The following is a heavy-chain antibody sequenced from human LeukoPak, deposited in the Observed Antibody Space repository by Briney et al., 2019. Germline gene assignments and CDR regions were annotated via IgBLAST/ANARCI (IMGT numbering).Heavy chain of an antibody. CDR1: GFTFSDYY. CDR2: ITGHSIYT. CDR3: ARLLRYDFWHAYSLGWFDP. Sequence: GGSLRLSCAASGFTFSDYYMSWIRQAPGKGLEWVSYITGHSIYTNYADSVKGRFTISRDNAKNSLYLQMNSLRAEDTAVYYCARLLRYDFWHAYSLGWFDPWGQGTLVTVSS. D-gene: IGHD3-3*01. V-gene: IGHV3-11*06. J-gene: IGHJ5*02.